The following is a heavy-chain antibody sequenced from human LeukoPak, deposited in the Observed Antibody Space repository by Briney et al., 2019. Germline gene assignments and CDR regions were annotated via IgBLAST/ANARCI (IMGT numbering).Heavy chain of an antibody. CDR2: IIPIFGTA. Sequence: ASVRVSCKASGGTFSSYAISWVRQAPGQGLEWMGGIIPIFGTANYAQKFQGRVTITADESTSTAYMELSSLRSEDTAVYYCARVVYGSGSYSWFDPWGQGTLVTVSS. CDR3: ARVVYGSGSYSWFDP. D-gene: IGHD3-10*01. CDR1: GGTFSSYA. V-gene: IGHV1-69*01. J-gene: IGHJ5*02.